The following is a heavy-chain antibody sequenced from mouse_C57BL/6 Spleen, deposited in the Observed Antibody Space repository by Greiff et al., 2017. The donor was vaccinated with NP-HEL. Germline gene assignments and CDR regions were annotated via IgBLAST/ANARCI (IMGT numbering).Heavy chain of an antibody. CDR2: IDPENGDT. CDR3: TTGGYYREDY. D-gene: IGHD2-3*01. J-gene: IGHJ2*01. V-gene: IGHV14-4*01. Sequence: EVKLQQSGAELVRPGASVKLSCTASGFNIKDDYMHWVKQRPEQGLEWIGWIDPENGDTEYASKFQGKATITADTSSNTAYLQLSSLTSEDTAVYYCTTGGYYREDYWGQGTTLTVSS. CDR1: GFNIKDDY.